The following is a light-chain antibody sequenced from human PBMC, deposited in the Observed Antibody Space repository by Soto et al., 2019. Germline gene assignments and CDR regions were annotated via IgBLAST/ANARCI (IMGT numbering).Light chain of an antibody. J-gene: IGLJ1*01. CDR3: SSYGGSNTFV. CDR2: QVN. CDR1: SSDVGGFDY. V-gene: IGLV2-8*01. Sequence: QSVLAQPPSASGSPGQSVTVSCTGTSSDVGGFDYVSWYQQHPGKVPKLLIYQVNRRPSGVPDRFSGSKSGNTASLTVSGLQAEDGADYYCSSYGGSNTFVFGTGTKVTVL.